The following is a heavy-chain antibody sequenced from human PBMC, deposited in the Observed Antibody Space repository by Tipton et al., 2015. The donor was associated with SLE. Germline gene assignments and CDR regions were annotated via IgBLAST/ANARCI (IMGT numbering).Heavy chain of an antibody. CDR2: IKEDGSEK. J-gene: IGHJ4*02. D-gene: IGHD4-17*01. CDR1: GFTFSSYW. CDR3: ARKALTTVTFFDY. Sequence: LSLTCAASGFTFSSYWMSWVRQAPGKGLEWVANIKEDGSEKYYVDSVKGRFTISRDNAKNSLYLQMNSLGAEDTAVYYCARKALTTVTFFDYWGQGTLVTVSS. V-gene: IGHV3-7*01.